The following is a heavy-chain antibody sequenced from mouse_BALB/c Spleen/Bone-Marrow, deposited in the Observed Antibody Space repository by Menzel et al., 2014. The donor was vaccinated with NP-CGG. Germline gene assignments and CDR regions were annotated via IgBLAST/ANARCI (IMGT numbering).Heavy chain of an antibody. V-gene: IGHV1-54*01. J-gene: IGHJ3*01. CDR1: GYAFTTYL. CDR2: INPGSGDT. CDR3: ARNANWLFTY. D-gene: IGHD4-1*01. Sequence: QVQLKQSGAELVRPGTSVKVSCKASGYAFTTYLIEWVKQRPGQGLEWIGVINPGSGDTHYNEKFKDKATLTADKSSSTAYMQLSSLTSDDSAVHFCARNANWLFTYWSQGTLVTVSA.